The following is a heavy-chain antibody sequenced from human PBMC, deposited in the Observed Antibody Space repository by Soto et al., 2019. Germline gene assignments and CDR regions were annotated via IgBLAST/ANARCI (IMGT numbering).Heavy chain of an antibody. Sequence: GGSLRLSXATSGFSFSNYAMSWVRQAPGKGLEWVAAITSVGYTYYVDSLKGRFTISRDNSKNTLFLQMNSLRAEDTAVYYCAKDLIDYSNSYFDYWGQGTLVTVSS. CDR1: GFSFSNYA. CDR3: AKDLIDYSNSYFDY. V-gene: IGHV3-23*01. CDR2: ITSVGYT. J-gene: IGHJ4*02. D-gene: IGHD4-4*01.